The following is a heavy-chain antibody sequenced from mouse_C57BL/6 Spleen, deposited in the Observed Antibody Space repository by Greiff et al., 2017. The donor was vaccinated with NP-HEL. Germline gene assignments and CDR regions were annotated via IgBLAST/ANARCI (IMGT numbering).Heavy chain of an antibody. J-gene: IGHJ2*01. CDR2: ISDGGSYT. CDR3: ASYYYGSNYFDY. CDR1: GFTFSSYA. Sequence: EVHLVESGGGLVKPGGSLKLSCAASGFTFSSYAMSWVRQTPEKRLEWVATISDGGSYTYYPDNVKGRFTISRDNAKNNLYLQMSHLKSEDTAMYYCASYYYGSNYFDYWGQGTTLTVSS. V-gene: IGHV5-4*01. D-gene: IGHD1-1*01.